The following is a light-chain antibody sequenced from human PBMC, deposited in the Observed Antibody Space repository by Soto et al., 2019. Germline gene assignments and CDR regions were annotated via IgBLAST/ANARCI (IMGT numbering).Light chain of an antibody. CDR1: GSDVGNYKY. V-gene: IGLV2-14*01. CDR2: EVS. CDR3: SSYTSISSLGV. Sequence: QSALTQPASVSGSPGQSITISCTGTGSDVGNYKYVSWYQQHPGKAPKLIIFEVSNRPSGVSDRFSGSKSGNTASLTISGLQAEDEADYYCSSYTSISSLGVFGTGTKV. J-gene: IGLJ1*01.